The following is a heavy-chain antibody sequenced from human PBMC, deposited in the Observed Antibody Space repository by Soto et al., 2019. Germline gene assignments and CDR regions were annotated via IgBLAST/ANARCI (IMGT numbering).Heavy chain of an antibody. CDR1: GGTFSSYT. CDR3: ARRNYDFLSGFPTYYYYYMDV. CDR2: IIPILGIA. J-gene: IGHJ6*03. D-gene: IGHD3-3*01. V-gene: IGHV1-69*02. Sequence: QVQLVQSGAEVKKPGSSVKVSCKASGGTFSSYTISWVRQAPGQGLEWMGRIIPILGIANYAQKFQGRVTITADKSTSTAYMELSSLRSEDTAVYYCARRNYDFLSGFPTYYYYYMDVWGKGTTVTVSS.